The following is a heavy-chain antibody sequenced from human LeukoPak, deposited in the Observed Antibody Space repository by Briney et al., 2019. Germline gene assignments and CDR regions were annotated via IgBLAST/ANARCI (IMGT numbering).Heavy chain of an antibody. J-gene: IGHJ4*02. Sequence: GGSLRLSCAASGFTFSNYEMHWVRQAPGKGLEWVSYIRSSGITMYYADSVKGRFSISRDNAKNSLYLQMNSLRAEDTAVYYCARAGYGDYDPMGYWGQGTLVTVSS. V-gene: IGHV3-48*03. CDR1: GFTFSNYE. CDR3: ARAGYGDYDPMGY. D-gene: IGHD4-17*01. CDR2: IRSSGITM.